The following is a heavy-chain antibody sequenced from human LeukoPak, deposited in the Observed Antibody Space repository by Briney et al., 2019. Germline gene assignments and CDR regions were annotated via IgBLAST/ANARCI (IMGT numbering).Heavy chain of an antibody. V-gene: IGHV3-23*01. Sequence: PGGSLRLSCAASGFTFSSYAMSWVRQAPGKGLGWVSVISNSGGSTYYADSVKGRFTISRDNSKNTLYLQMSSLRAEDTAVYYCAKPIWGGYQPPPFDYWGQGTLVTVSA. J-gene: IGHJ4*02. CDR2: ISNSGGST. CDR1: GFTFSSYA. D-gene: IGHD3-16*02. CDR3: AKPIWGGYQPPPFDY.